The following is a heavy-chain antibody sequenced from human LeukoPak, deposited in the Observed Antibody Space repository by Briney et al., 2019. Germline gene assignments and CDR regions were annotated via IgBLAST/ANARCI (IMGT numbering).Heavy chain of an antibody. CDR1: GFTFSSYS. J-gene: IGHJ4*02. V-gene: IGHV3-21*01. D-gene: IGHD5-18*01. CDR3: ARTSLGYSYGFGY. CDR2: ISSSSSYI. Sequence: RGSLRLSCAASGFTFSSYSMNWVRQAPGKGLEWVSSISSSSSYIYYADSVKGRFTISRDNAKNSLYLQMNSLRAEDTAVYYCARTSLGYSYGFGYWGQGTLVTVSS.